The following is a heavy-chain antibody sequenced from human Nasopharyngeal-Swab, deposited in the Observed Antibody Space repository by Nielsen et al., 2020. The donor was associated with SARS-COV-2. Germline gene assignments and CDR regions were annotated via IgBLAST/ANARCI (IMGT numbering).Heavy chain of an antibody. Sequence: SETLSLTCAVYGGSFNGYYWSWIRQPPGKGLEWIGEINHSGSTNYNPSLKSRVSMSVDTSKNQFSLKLSSVTAADTAIYYCARASIFGYYYYYMDVWDKGTTVTVSS. CDR3: ARASIFGYYYYYMDV. J-gene: IGHJ6*03. D-gene: IGHD3-9*01. V-gene: IGHV4-34*01. CDR2: INHSGST. CDR1: GGSFNGYY.